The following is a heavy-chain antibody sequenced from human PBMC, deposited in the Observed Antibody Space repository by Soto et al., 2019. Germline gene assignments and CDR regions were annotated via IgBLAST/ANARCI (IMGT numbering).Heavy chain of an antibody. CDR2: ISADSGNT. Sequence: QVQLVQSGAELKKPGASAKVSCKASGYIFTSYGISWVRQAPGQGLEWMAWISADSGNTNYAQNFQGRVTMTTDTSASTAHMELRSLRSDDTAVYYCARFNGSGTNYYMDVWGKGTTVIVSS. CDR3: ARFNGSGTNYYMDV. V-gene: IGHV1-18*01. CDR1: GYIFTSYG. D-gene: IGHD3-10*01. J-gene: IGHJ6*03.